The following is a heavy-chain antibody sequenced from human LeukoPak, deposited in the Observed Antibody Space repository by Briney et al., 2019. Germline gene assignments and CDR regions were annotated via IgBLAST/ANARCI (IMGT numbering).Heavy chain of an antibody. J-gene: IGHJ4*02. CDR1: GLIFSSYV. CDR2: IWYDGSNK. D-gene: IGHD3-10*01. V-gene: IGHV3-33*08. CDR3: ARGDYYGSRGDY. Sequence: GGSLRLSCAASGLIFSSYVMSWVRQAPGKGLEWVAVIWYDGSNKYYADSVKGRFTISRDNSKNTLYLQMNSLRAEDTAVYYCARGDYYGSRGDYWGQGTLVTVSS.